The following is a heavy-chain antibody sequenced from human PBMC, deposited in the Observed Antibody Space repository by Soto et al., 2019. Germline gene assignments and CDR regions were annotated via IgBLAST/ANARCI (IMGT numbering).Heavy chain of an antibody. J-gene: IGHJ4*02. CDR3: AKRHTSGSHYYDY. Sequence: GGSLRLSCAASGFIFSNCAMSWVRQAPGKGMEWVSTIGSGGSTYYADSVKGRFTISRDNSKNTAYLQMNSLRVEDMAVYYCAKRHTSGSHYYDYWGQGILVTVSS. CDR2: IGSGGST. D-gene: IGHD6-19*01. CDR1: GFIFSNCA. V-gene: IGHV3-23*01.